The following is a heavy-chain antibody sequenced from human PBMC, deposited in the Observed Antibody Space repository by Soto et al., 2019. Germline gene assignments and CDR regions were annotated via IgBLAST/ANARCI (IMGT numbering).Heavy chain of an antibody. V-gene: IGHV5-10-1*01. CDR1: GYSFTSYW. CDR3: ARHFRYYYGSGSTLAFDY. D-gene: IGHD3-10*01. Sequence: EVQLVQSGAEVKKPGESLRISCKGSGYSFTSYWISWVRQMPGKGLEWMGRIDPSDSYTNYSPSFQGHVTISADKSIRTAYLQWSRLKASDTAMYYCARHFRYYYGSGSTLAFDYWGQGTLVTVSS. CDR2: IDPSDSYT. J-gene: IGHJ4*02.